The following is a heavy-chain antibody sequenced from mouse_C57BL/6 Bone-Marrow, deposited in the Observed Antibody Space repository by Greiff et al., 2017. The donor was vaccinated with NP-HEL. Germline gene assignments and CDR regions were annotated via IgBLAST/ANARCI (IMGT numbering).Heavy chain of an antibody. CDR1: GYTFTSYW. D-gene: IGHD1-2*01. CDR3: ARENYGGTFAY. Sequence: QVQLQQPGAELVMPGASVKLSCKASGYTFTSYWMHWVKQRPGQGLEWIGEIDPSDSYTNYNQKFKGKSTLTVDKSSSTAYMQLRSLTSEDSAVYYCARENYGGTFAYWGQGTLVTVSA. V-gene: IGHV1-69*01. CDR2: IDPSDSYT. J-gene: IGHJ3*01.